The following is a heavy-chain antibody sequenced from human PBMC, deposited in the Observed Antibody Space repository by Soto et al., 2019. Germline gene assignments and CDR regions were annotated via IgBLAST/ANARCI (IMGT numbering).Heavy chain of an antibody. CDR3: GTNTGIDSYYHGMDV. D-gene: IGHD5-18*01. CDR2: IIPIFGTA. V-gene: IGHV1-69*05. Sequence: QVQLVQSGAEVKKPGSSVKVSCKASGGTFSSYAISWVRQAPGQGLEWMGGIIPIFGTANYAQKFQGRVTITSDESTSTAYVELSSLRSEATAVYYCGTNTGIDSYYHGMDVWGQGTTVTVSS. CDR1: GGTFSSYA. J-gene: IGHJ6*02.